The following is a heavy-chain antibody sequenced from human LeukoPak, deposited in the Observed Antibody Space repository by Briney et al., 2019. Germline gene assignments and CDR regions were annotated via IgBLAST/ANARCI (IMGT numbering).Heavy chain of an antibody. V-gene: IGHV6-1*01. Sequence: SQTLSLTCAISGDSVSSNSAAWNWIRQSPSRGLDWLVRTYYRSKWYNDYAVSVKSRITINPDTSKNQFSLQLNSVTPEDTAVYYCARDRVEDIAAAGPFDYWGQGTLVTVSS. D-gene: IGHD6-13*01. J-gene: IGHJ4*02. CDR2: TYYRSKWYN. CDR1: GDSVSSNSAA. CDR3: ARDRVEDIAAAGPFDY.